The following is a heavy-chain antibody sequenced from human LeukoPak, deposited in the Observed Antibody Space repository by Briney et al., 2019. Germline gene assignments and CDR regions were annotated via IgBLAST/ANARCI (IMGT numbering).Heavy chain of an antibody. D-gene: IGHD3-3*01. Sequence: PGRSLRLSCAASGFTFSSYAMHWVRQAPGKGLEWVAVISYDGSNKYYADSVKGRFTISRDNSKNTLYLQMNSLRAEDTAVYYCARDVSHERFGPYYDFWSGPYYGMDVWGQGTTVTVSS. J-gene: IGHJ6*02. CDR1: GFTFSSYA. CDR3: ARDVSHERFGPYYDFWSGPYYGMDV. CDR2: ISYDGSNK. V-gene: IGHV3-30-3*01.